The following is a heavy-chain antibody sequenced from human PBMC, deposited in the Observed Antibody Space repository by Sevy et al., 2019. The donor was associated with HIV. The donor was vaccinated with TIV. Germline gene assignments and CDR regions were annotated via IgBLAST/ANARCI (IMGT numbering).Heavy chain of an antibody. J-gene: IGHJ4*02. V-gene: IGHV3-30*01. CDR2: ISYDARKK. Sequence: GGSLRLSCAASGFGLSNHAMIWVRQAPGKGLEWVAGISYDARKKYYADSVRGRFTISRDDSKNTLYVQMNSLTTEDTAVYYCARLVVYSSGGRCSIIDFWGQGTLVTVSS. CDR1: GFGLSNHA. CDR3: ARLVVYSSGGRCSIIDF. D-gene: IGHD2-15*01.